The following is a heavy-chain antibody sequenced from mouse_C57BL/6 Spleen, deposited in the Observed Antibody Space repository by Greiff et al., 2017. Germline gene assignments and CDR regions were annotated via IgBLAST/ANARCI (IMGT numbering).Heavy chain of an antibody. CDR1: GFTFSDYG. CDR3: ASELGRAWFAY. D-gene: IGHD4-1*01. CDR2: ISSGSSTI. V-gene: IGHV5-17*01. Sequence: EVQVVESGGGLVKPGGSLKLSCAASGFTFSDYGMHWVRQAPEKGLEWVGYISSGSSTIYYADTVKGRFTISRDNAKNTLFLQMTSLRSEDTAMYYCASELGRAWFAYWGQGTLVTVSA. J-gene: IGHJ3*01.